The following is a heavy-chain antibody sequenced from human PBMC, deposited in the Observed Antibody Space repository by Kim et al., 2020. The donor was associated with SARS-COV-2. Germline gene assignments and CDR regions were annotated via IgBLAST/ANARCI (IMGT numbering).Heavy chain of an antibody. D-gene: IGHD2-15*01. CDR2: ISYDGSNK. CDR3: AKKGGVVAATPESDAFDI. Sequence: GGSLRLSCAASGFTFSSYGMHWVRQAPGKGLEWVAVISYDGSNKYYADSVKGRFTISRDNSKNTLYLQMNSLRAEDTAVYYCAKKGGVVAATPESDAFDIWGQGTMVTVSS. J-gene: IGHJ3*02. V-gene: IGHV3-30*18. CDR1: GFTFSSYG.